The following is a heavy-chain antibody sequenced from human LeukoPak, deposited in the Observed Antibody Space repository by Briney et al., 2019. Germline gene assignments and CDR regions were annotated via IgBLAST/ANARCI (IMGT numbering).Heavy chain of an antibody. D-gene: IGHD4-23*01. Sequence: SETLSLTCTVSGGSISSGGYYWSWIRQPPGKGLEWIGYIYHSVNTYYNPSLKSRVTISVDRSKNQFSLKLSSVTAADTAVYYCARELYGGRDYWGQGILVTVSS. CDR3: ARELYGGRDY. V-gene: IGHV4-30-2*01. CDR1: GGSISSGGYY. CDR2: IYHSVNT. J-gene: IGHJ4*02.